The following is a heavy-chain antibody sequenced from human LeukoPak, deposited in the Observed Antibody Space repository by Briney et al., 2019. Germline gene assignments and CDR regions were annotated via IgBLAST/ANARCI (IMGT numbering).Heavy chain of an antibody. D-gene: IGHD6-13*01. CDR1: GGTFSSYA. J-gene: IGHJ4*02. CDR2: IIPIFGTA. Sequence: SVKVSCKASGGTFSSYATSWVRQAPGQGLEWMGGIIPIFGTANYAQKFQGRVTITADESTSTAFMELSSLRSEDTAVYYCARLAAAEFDYWGQGTLVTVSS. CDR3: ARLAAAEFDY. V-gene: IGHV1-69*13.